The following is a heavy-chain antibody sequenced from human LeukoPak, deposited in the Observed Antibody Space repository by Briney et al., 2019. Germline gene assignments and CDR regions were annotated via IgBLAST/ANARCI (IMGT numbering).Heavy chain of an antibody. J-gene: IGHJ3*02. CDR1: GFTFSSYS. CDR3: ARELSSSGYYGAGAFDI. Sequence: GGSLRLSCAASGFTFSSYSMNWVRQAPGKGLEWVSGINWNGGSTGYADSVKGRFTISRDNAKNSLYLQMNSLRAEDTALYYCARELSSSGYYGAGAFDIWGQGTMVTDSS. CDR2: INWNGGST. V-gene: IGHV3-20*04. D-gene: IGHD3-22*01.